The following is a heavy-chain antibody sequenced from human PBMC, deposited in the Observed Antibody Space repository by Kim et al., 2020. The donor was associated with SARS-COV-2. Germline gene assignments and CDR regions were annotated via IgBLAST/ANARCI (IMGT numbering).Heavy chain of an antibody. J-gene: IGHJ1*01. Sequence: GGSLRLSCAASGFTFSSYGMHWVRQAPGKGLEWVAVISYDGSNKYYADSVKGRFTISRDNSKNTLYLQMNSLRAEDTAVYYCAKDAQLHPAAIQYFQHWGQGTLVTVSS. CDR3: AKDAQLHPAAIQYFQH. V-gene: IGHV3-30*18. CDR1: GFTFSSYG. D-gene: IGHD2-2*01. CDR2: ISYDGSNK.